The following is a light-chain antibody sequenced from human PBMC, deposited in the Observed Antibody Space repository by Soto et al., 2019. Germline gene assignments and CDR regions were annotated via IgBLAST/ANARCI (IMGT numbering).Light chain of an antibody. CDR2: DAS. CDR1: QSVSSY. V-gene: IGKV3-11*01. Sequence: EIVLTQSPATLSLSPGERATLSCRASQSVSSYLAWYQQKPGQAPRLLIYDASNRATGIPARFSGSGSGTDFALTISSLEPEDFADYYCQQRSNWPPYTFGHGTKLEIK. CDR3: QQRSNWPPYT. J-gene: IGKJ2*01.